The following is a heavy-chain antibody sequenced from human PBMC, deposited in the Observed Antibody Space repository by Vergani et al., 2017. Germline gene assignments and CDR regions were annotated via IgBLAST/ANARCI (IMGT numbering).Heavy chain of an antibody. CDR1: GYTLTELS. Sequence: QVQLVQSGAEVKKPGASVKVSCKVSGYTLTELSMHWVRQAPGKGLEWMGGFDPEDGETIYAQKFQGRVTISRDNSKNTLYLQMNSLRAEDTAVYYCAKDRDYYDSSGYQSARGWGYYFDYWGQGTLVTVSS. CDR2: FDPEDGET. J-gene: IGHJ4*02. V-gene: IGHV1-24*01. D-gene: IGHD3-22*01. CDR3: AKDRDYYDSSGYQSARGWGYYFDY.